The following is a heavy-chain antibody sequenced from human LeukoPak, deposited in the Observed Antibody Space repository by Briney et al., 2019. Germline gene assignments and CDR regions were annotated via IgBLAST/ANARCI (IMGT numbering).Heavy chain of an antibody. V-gene: IGHV3-30*01. CDR3: ARDSTYWYDSGSSGPHYFDY. D-gene: IGHD3-10*01. J-gene: IGHJ4*02. CDR2: ISSDGSKT. CDR1: GFIFSNYA. Sequence: PGGSPRLSCAASGFIFSNYAMHWVRQAPGKGLEWVALISSDGSKTYHADSVKGRFSISRDNSKNTLYLQLNSLRAEDMSVYYCARDSTYWYDSGSSGPHYFDYWGQGTLVTVSS.